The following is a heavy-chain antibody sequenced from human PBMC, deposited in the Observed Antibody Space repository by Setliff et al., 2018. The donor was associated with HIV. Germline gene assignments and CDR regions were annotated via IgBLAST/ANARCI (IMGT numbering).Heavy chain of an antibody. J-gene: IGHJ3*02. CDR1: GYTFTAYY. Sequence: ASVKVSCKTSGYTFTAYYIYWVRQAPGHGLELMGRIHPNTGSTNYLQEFQGSVTITRDTSMSTVYMALTGLTSDDTSVYYCARDPGYKSSWYGAFDIWGQGTMVTVSS. CDR2: IHPNTGST. V-gene: IGHV1-2*06. D-gene: IGHD6-13*01. CDR3: ARDPGYKSSWYGAFDI.